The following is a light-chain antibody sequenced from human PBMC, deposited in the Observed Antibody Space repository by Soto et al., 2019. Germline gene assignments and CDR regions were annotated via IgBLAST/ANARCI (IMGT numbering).Light chain of an antibody. CDR3: QKYNSAPWT. J-gene: IGKJ1*01. V-gene: IGKV1-27*01. CDR2: AIS. Sequence: DIQMTQSPSSLSASVGDRVTITCRASQGISNYLAWYQQKPGKVPKLLIHAISTLQPGVPSRFSGSGSGLDFTLTINSLQPEDVATYYCQKYNSAPWTFGQGTKVEIK. CDR1: QGISNY.